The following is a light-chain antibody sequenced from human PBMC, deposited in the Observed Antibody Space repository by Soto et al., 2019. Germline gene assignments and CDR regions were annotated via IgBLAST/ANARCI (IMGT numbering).Light chain of an antibody. CDR1: QSVRSNY. CDR2: GAY. V-gene: IGKV3-20*01. J-gene: IGKJ2*01. Sequence: DIVLTQSPGTLSLSPGERVTLSCWASQSVRSNYLAWYQQRPGQDPRLLIYGAYSRATGIPDRFSGSGSGTDFTLIISCLEPEDFALYYCQQYGNSTGTFGQGTKLESK. CDR3: QQYGNSTGT.